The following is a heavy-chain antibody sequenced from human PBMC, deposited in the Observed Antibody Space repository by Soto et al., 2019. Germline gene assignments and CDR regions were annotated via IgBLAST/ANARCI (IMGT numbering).Heavy chain of an antibody. V-gene: IGHV3-33*01. Sequence: QVQLVESGGGVVQPGTSLRLSCAASGFTFSSYGMHWVRQAPGKGPEWVAVIWFDGSNEYYGDSVKGRFTISRDNSKNTLYLQMNSLRAEDTAVYYCARSGDYDYYYAMDVWDQGTTVTVSS. D-gene: IGHD4-17*01. CDR2: IWFDGSNE. J-gene: IGHJ6*02. CDR1: GFTFSSYG. CDR3: ARSGDYDYYYAMDV.